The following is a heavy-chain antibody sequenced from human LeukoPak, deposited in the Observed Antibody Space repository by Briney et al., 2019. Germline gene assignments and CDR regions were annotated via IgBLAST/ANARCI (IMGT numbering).Heavy chain of an antibody. J-gene: IGHJ3*02. Sequence: GGSLRLSCAVSGFTLSNYWMTWVRQAPAKGLEWVANIKEDGSEKYYADSVRGRFTISRDNAKNSLYLQMNSLRAEDTAVYYCARDPSSDAFDIWGQGTMVTVSS. CDR3: ARDPSSDAFDI. CDR2: IKEDGSEK. CDR1: GFTLSNYW. V-gene: IGHV3-7*05.